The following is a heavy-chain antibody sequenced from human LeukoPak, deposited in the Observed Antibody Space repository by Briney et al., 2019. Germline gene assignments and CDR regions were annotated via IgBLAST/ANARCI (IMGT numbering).Heavy chain of an antibody. V-gene: IGHV1-8*03. CDR2: MQPNSGNT. Sequence: GASVKVSCKASGYSFTNYAINWVRHVPGQGLEWVGWMQPNSGNTGLAQRFQGRITITGDMSISTVYLELSSLSSEDTAVYYCAREGGYFGSGSFFDSWGQGTLVTVSS. D-gene: IGHD3-10*01. CDR3: AREGGYFGSGSFFDS. J-gene: IGHJ4*02. CDR1: GYSFTNYA.